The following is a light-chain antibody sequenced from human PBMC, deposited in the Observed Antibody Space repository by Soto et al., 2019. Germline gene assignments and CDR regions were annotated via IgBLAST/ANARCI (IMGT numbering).Light chain of an antibody. CDR1: GSDIATFNY. CDR3: NSYSSTSFYV. V-gene: IGLV2-14*01. Sequence: QSPLAQPASMSGSPGQSITISCTGSGSDIATFNYVSWYQQYPGKAPKLLIYQVTSRASGVSHRFSGSKSGNTAALTISGLQPEGEAEYYCNSYSSTSFYVFGTGTKVTVL. J-gene: IGLJ1*01. CDR2: QVT.